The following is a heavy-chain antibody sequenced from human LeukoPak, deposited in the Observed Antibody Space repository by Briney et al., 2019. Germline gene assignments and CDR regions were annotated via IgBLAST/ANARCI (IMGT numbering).Heavy chain of an antibody. Sequence: GGSLRLSCAASGFIFSSYGMHWVRQAPGKGLEWVAFIRYDGSNTYYADSVKGRFTISRDNSKNTLYLQMNSLRGEDTAVYYCARVAAGKGYPFDYWGQGTLVTVSS. J-gene: IGHJ4*02. CDR2: IRYDGSNT. V-gene: IGHV3-30*02. CDR1: GFIFSSYG. D-gene: IGHD6-13*01. CDR3: ARVAAGKGYPFDY.